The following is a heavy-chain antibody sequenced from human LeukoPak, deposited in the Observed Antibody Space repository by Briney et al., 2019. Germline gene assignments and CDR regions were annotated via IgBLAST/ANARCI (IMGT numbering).Heavy chain of an antibody. CDR1: GFTFGDYA. D-gene: IGHD2-2*01. CDR3: TRGKVPAARNYYYYGMDV. J-gene: IGHJ6*04. CDR2: IRSKAYGGTT. V-gene: IGHV3-49*04. Sequence: GGSLRLSCTASGFTFGDYAMSWVRQAPGKGLEWVGFIRSKAYGGTTEYAASVKGRFTISRGDSKSIAYLQMNSLKTEDTAVYYCTRGKVPAARNYYYYGMDVWGKGTTVTVSS.